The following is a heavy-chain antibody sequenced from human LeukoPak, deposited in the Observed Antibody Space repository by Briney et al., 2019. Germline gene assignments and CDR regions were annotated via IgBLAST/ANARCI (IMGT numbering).Heavy chain of an antibody. CDR2: IYSGTI. CDR1: GFTGSSNS. J-gene: IGHJ4*02. D-gene: IGHD5-18*01. Sequence: TGGSLRLSCTGSGFTGSSNSMSWVRQAPGKGLEWCSFIYSGTIHYSDSVKGRFTISRDNAKNTLNLQMNSLRAEDTAVYYCATSYGYYNDYWGQGTLVTVSS. V-gene: IGHV3-53*01. CDR3: ATSYGYYNDY.